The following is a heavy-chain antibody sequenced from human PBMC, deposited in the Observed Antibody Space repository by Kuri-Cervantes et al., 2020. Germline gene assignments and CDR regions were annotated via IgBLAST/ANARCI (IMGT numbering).Heavy chain of an antibody. CDR1: GASISSYC. D-gene: IGHD3-22*01. CDR3: ARLLLPAVKGAFDM. CDR2: FCTTGST. Sequence: SETLSLTCTVSGASISSYCWGWIRQSAGKGLEWIGRFCTTGSTNYNPSVKSRVSMSADTSNNQFSLRLTSVTASDTAIYYCARLLLPAVKGAFDMWGQGTLVTVSS. J-gene: IGHJ3*02. V-gene: IGHV4-4*07.